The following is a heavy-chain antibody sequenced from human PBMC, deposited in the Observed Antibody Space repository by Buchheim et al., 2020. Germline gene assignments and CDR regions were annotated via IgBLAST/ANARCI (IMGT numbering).Heavy chain of an antibody. J-gene: IGHJ4*02. CDR3: VRETIGAPGKDY. CDR2: MDQHGSEI. V-gene: IGHV3-7*01. CDR1: GFSFSYHW. D-gene: IGHD3-3*01. Sequence: EVQLVESGGDLVQPGGSLRLSCAASGFSFSYHWMSWVRQAPGKGLEWVANMDQHGSEIKYMDSVKGRFTISRDNAKNSLYLQMNSLSAEDTAVYFCVRETIGAPGKDYWGQGTL.